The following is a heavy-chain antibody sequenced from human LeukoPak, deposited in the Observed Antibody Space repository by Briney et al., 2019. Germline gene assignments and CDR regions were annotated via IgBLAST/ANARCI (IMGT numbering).Heavy chain of an antibody. D-gene: IGHD1-7*01. Sequence: ASVKVSCKASGYTFTSYGISWVRQAPGQGLEWMGWISAYNGNTNYAQKFQGRVTMTRDTSISTAYMELSRLRSDDTAVYYCARDPNWNYGYWGQGTLVTVSS. J-gene: IGHJ4*02. CDR1: GYTFTSYG. V-gene: IGHV1-18*01. CDR3: ARDPNWNYGY. CDR2: ISAYNGNT.